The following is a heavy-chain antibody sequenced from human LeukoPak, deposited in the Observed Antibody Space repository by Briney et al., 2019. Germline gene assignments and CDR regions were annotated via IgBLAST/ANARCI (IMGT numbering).Heavy chain of an antibody. D-gene: IGHD6-13*01. CDR1: GGSLSSYY. CDR2: IYYSGTP. V-gene: IGHV4-59*13. CDR3: ARGVYIAAAQYGY. J-gene: IGHJ4*02. Sequence: PSETLSLTCTVSGGSLSSYYWIWIRQPPGRGLEWLGYIYYSGTPNYNPSLKSRVTISADTSKNQCSLKLSSVTAADTAVYYCARGVYIAAAQYGYWGQGTLVTVSS.